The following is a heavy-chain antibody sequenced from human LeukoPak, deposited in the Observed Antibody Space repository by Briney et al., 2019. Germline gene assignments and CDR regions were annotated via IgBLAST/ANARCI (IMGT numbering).Heavy chain of an antibody. J-gene: IGHJ5*02. CDR1: GGTFSSYA. Sequence: SVKVSCKASGGTFSSYAISWVRQAPGQGLEWMGRIIPIFGTANYAHKFQGRVTITTGESTSTAYMEPSSLRSEDTAVYYCARAKYSGRQSWGQGTLVTVSS. CDR2: IIPIFGTA. V-gene: IGHV1-69*05. D-gene: IGHD1-26*01. CDR3: ARAKYSGRQS.